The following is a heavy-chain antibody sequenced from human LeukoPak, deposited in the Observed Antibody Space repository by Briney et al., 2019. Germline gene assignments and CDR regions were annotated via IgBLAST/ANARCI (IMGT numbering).Heavy chain of an antibody. CDR2: ISDSSSSI. CDR1: AFTFSTYN. Sequence: GGSLRLSCAASAFTFSTYNMNWVRQAPGKGLEWVSYISDSSSSIYYADSVKGRFTISRDNAKNSLYLQMNSLRDEDTAVYYCAIDAWESPLDAFDIWGQGTLVTVSS. J-gene: IGHJ3*02. V-gene: IGHV3-48*02. D-gene: IGHD1-26*01. CDR3: AIDAWESPLDAFDI.